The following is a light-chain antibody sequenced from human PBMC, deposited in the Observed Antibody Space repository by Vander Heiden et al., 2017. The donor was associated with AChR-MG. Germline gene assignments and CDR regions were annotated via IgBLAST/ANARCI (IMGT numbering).Light chain of an antibody. CDR3: SSYAASNYLV. Sequence: SALTPPPSASGSPGPSVTISCTGSSSDVGGYSYVSWYQQHPGKAPKLMIYEVNKRPSGVPDRFSGSKSGNTASLTVSGLKAEDEADYYCSSYAASNYLVFGGGTKLTVL. J-gene: IGLJ2*01. CDR2: EVN. V-gene: IGLV2-8*01. CDR1: SSDVGGYSY.